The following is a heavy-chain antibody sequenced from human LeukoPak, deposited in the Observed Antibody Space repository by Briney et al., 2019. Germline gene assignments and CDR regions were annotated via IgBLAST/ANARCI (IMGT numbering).Heavy chain of an antibody. J-gene: IGHJ3*02. D-gene: IGHD3-9*01. CDR3: ARVTYDVLTGYYKLAYDI. Sequence: PGGSLRLSRAASGFTFSRYTMYRVRQAPGKGLEWVSSISSSSSYIYYADSVKGRFTISRDNAKNSLYLQMNSLRAEDTAVYYCARVTYDVLTGYYKLAYDIWGQGTMVTVSS. CDR2: ISSSSSYI. V-gene: IGHV3-21*06. CDR1: GFTFSRYT.